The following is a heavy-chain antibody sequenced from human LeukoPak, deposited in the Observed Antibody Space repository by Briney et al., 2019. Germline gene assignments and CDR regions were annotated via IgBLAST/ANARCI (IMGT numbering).Heavy chain of an antibody. CDR2: ITASGGNT. Sequence: GGSLRLSCAASGFTFSSYAMGWVRQAPGRGLEWVSAITASGGNTYYADSVKGRFTISRDNSKNTLYLQVNSLRAEDTAVYYCAKGNGYSYGRYYFDYWGQGTLVTVSS. D-gene: IGHD5-18*01. V-gene: IGHV3-23*01. CDR3: AKGNGYSYGRYYFDY. J-gene: IGHJ4*02. CDR1: GFTFSSYA.